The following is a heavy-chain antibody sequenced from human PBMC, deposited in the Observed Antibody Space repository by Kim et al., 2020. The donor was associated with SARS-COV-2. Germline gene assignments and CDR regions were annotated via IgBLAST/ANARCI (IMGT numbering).Heavy chain of an antibody. CDR3: ARARGWSDVDI. J-gene: IGHJ3*02. CDR2: YT. D-gene: IGHD3-3*01. V-gene: IGHV6-1*01. Sequence: YTDYESSVKSRITISADTSKNQFSLHLKSVTPEDKALYYCARARGWSDVDIWGRGTLVTVSS.